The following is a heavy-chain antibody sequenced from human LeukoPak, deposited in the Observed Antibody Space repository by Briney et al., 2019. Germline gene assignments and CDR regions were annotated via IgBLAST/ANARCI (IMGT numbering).Heavy chain of an antibody. D-gene: IGHD4-17*01. CDR1: GFTFSSYS. Sequence: GGSLRLSCAASGFTFSSYSMNWVRQAPGKGLEWVSYISSRSSTIYYGDSVKGRFTISRDNSKNTLYLQMNSLRAEDTALYYCVRDTSGPLTTSIDYWGQGTLVSVSS. V-gene: IGHV3-48*01. CDR3: VRDTSGPLTTSIDY. J-gene: IGHJ4*02. CDR2: ISSRSSTI.